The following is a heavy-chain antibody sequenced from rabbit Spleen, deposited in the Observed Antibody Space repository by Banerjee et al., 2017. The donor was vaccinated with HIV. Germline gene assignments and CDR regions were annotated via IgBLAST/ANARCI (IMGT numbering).Heavy chain of an antibody. CDR1: GVSFSSNYY. Sequence: QQLEESGGDLVNPGASLTLTCTASGVSFSSNYYMCWVRQAPGKGLEWIACIDSGSSGFTYFASWAKGRFTISKTSSTTVTLQMTSLTAADTATYFCARDTGSSFSSYGMDLWGPGTLVTVS. V-gene: IGHV1S40*01. J-gene: IGHJ6*01. CDR3: ARDTGSSFSSYGMDL. D-gene: IGHD8-1*01. CDR2: IDSGSSGFT.